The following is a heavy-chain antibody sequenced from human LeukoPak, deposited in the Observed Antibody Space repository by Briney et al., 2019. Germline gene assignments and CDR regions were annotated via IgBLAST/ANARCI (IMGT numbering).Heavy chain of an antibody. CDR2: IHCSGTT. J-gene: IGHJ4*02. Sequence: SETLSLTCTVSGGSISSGTYYWGWIRQAPGKGLEWIGSIHCSGTTYYNPSLKSRVTISVDTSKNQFSLKVNSVTAADTAVYYCARHRYSYGSMNDYWGQGTLVTVSS. D-gene: IGHD5-18*01. CDR1: GGSISSGTYY. CDR3: ARHRYSYGSMNDY. V-gene: IGHV4-39*01.